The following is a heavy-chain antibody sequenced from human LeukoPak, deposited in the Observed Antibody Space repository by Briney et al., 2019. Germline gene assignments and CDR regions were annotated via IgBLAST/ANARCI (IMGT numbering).Heavy chain of an antibody. J-gene: IGHJ4*02. CDR2: IYPGNSDT. Sequence: GESLKISCKGSGYSFSSYWIGWVRQMPGKGLEWMGIIYPGNSDTRYSTSFQGQVTISVDKSISTAYLQWSSRKASDTAMYYCARRGNGWYSDYWGQGALVTVSS. CDR1: GYSFSSYW. CDR3: ARRGNGWYSDY. V-gene: IGHV5-51*01. D-gene: IGHD1-1*01.